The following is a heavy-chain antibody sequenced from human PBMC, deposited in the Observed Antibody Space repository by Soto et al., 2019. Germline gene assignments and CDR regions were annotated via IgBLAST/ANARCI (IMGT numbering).Heavy chain of an antibody. CDR2: MYYSGST. Sequence: QLQLQESGPGLVTPSETLSLTCTVSGGSISSSSYYWGWIRQPPGKGLEWIASMYYSGSTYYNPSLKSRVTISVDTSKNQFSLKLSAVTAADTAVYYCARHSPFQEFDPWGQGTLVTVSS. CDR1: GGSISSSSYY. V-gene: IGHV4-39*01. CDR3: ARHSPFQEFDP. J-gene: IGHJ5*02.